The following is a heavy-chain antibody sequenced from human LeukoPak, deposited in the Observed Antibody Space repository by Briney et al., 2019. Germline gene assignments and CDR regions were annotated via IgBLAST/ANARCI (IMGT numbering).Heavy chain of an antibody. V-gene: IGHV1-69*06. CDR2: IIPIFGTA. CDR3: ARVSTPLRVTYYYYMDV. J-gene: IGHJ6*03. D-gene: IGHD2-2*01. Sequence: SVKVSCKASGSTFSSYAISWVRQAPGQGLEWMGGIIPIFGTANYAQKFQGRVTITADKSTSTAYMELSSLRSEDTAVYYCARVSTPLRVTYYYYMDVWGKGTTVTVSS. CDR1: GSTFSSYA.